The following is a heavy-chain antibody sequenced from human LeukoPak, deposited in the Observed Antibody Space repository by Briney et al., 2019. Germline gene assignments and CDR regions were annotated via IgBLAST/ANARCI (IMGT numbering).Heavy chain of an antibody. CDR1: GYTFSSFY. D-gene: IGHD2-8*02. J-gene: IGHJ4*02. CDR2: INPTGGST. CDR3: ARDHSTGGN. Sequence: ASVKVSFKASGYTFSSFYMHWVRQAPGQGLEWMGIINPTGGSTSYAQKFQGRVTMTTDTFTSTVYMELSSLRSEDTAVYYCARDHSTGGNWGQGTLVTVSS. V-gene: IGHV1-46*01.